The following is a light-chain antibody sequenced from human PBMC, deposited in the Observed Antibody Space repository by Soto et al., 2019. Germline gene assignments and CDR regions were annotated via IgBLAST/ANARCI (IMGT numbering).Light chain of an antibody. CDR1: SSNIGAGYD. J-gene: IGLJ2*01. CDR3: QSYDRSLSGSV. CDR2: GNS. Sequence: QSVLTQPPSVSGAPGQRVTISCTGSSSNIGAGYDVHWYRQLPGTPPKLLIYGNSNRPSGVPDRFSGSKSGTSASLAITGLQAEDEADYYCQSYDRSLSGSVFGGGTQLTVL. V-gene: IGLV1-40*01.